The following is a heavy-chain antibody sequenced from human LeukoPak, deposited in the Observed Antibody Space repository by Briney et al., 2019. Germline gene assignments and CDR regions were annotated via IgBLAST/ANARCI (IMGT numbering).Heavy chain of an antibody. CDR3: ARAGIAVAGLGIDY. Sequence: GGSLRLSCAASGFTFSSYAMSWVRQAPGKGLEWVANIKQDGSEKYYVDSVKGRFTISRDNAKNSLYLQMNSLRAEDTAVYYCARAGIAVAGLGIDYWGQGTLVTVSS. V-gene: IGHV3-7*03. J-gene: IGHJ4*02. D-gene: IGHD6-19*01. CDR1: GFTFSSYA. CDR2: IKQDGSEK.